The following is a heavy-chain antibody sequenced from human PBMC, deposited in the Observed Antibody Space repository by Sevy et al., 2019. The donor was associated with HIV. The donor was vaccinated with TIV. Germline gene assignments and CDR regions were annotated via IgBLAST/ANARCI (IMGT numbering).Heavy chain of an antibody. CDR3: ARAPGGSGSYDYYYGMDV. J-gene: IGHJ6*02. CDR2: IYHSGST. D-gene: IGHD3-10*01. CDR1: GGSISSSNW. Sequence: SETLSLTCAVSGGSISSSNWWSGVRQPPGKGLEWIREIYHSGSTNYNPSLKSRVTISVDKSKNQFSLKLSSVTAADTAVYYCARAPGGSGSYDYYYGMDVWGHGTTVTVS. V-gene: IGHV4-4*02.